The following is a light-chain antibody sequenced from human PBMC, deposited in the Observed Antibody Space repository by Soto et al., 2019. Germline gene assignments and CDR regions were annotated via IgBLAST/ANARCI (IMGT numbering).Light chain of an antibody. Sequence: QSALTQPASVSGSPGQSITISCTGTSSDVNGYNYVSWYQQHPGKAPKLMIYEVSNRPSGVSNRFSGSKSGSTASLTISGLQAEDEADYYCSSYTSSSTQVFGGGTKLTVL. CDR1: SSDVNGYNY. J-gene: IGLJ3*02. CDR2: EVS. V-gene: IGLV2-14*01. CDR3: SSYTSSSTQV.